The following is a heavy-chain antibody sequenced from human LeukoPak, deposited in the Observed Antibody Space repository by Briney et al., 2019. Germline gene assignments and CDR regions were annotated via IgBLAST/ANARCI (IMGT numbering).Heavy chain of an antibody. V-gene: IGHV3-33*01. CDR2: IWYDGSNK. CDR3: ARDPSNGYAFDI. CDR1: GFTLSSYG. Sequence: GGSLRLSCAASGFTLSSYGMHWVRQAPGKGLEWVAIIWYDGSNKYYADSVKGRFTVSRDISKNTLHLQMNSLRAEDTAVYYCARDPSNGYAFDIWGQGTMVTVSS. J-gene: IGHJ3*02. D-gene: IGHD2-8*01.